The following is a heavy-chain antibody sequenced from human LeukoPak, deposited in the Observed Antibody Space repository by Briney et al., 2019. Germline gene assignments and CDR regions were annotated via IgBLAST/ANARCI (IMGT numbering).Heavy chain of an antibody. V-gene: IGHV3-7*01. Sequence: GGSLRLSCAASGFTFSSYGMHWVRQAPGKGLEWVANIKQDGSEKYYVDSVKGRFTISRDNAKNSLYLQMNSLRAEDTAVYYCAREAGDIVVVPAAILRYYYYMDVRGKGTTVTVSS. CDR1: GFTFSSYG. CDR2: IKQDGSEK. D-gene: IGHD2-2*02. J-gene: IGHJ6*03. CDR3: AREAGDIVVVPAAILRYYYYMDV.